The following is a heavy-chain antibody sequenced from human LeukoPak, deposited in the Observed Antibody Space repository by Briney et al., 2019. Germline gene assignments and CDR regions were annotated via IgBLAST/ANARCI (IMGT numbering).Heavy chain of an antibody. Sequence: GGSLRLSCAASGFTFSDYYMSWIRQAPGKGLEWVSYISSSGSTIYYADSVKGRFTISGDNAKNSLYLQMNSLRAEDTAVYYCAREDYGGNQYYFDYWGQGTLVTVSS. D-gene: IGHD4-23*01. CDR1: GFTFSDYY. CDR2: ISSSGSTI. J-gene: IGHJ4*02. V-gene: IGHV3-11*01. CDR3: AREDYGGNQYYFDY.